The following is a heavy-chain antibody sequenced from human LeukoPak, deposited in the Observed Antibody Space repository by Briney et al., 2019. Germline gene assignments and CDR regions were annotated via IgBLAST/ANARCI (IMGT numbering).Heavy chain of an antibody. CDR2: IKQGGSEK. J-gene: IGHJ4*02. D-gene: IGHD3-9*01. CDR1: GFTFSSYW. CDR3: VRSSIGNYFDTFFDS. V-gene: IGHV3-7*01. Sequence: GGSLRLSCAASGFTFSSYWMSWVRRAPGKGLEWVANIKQGGSEKYYVDSVKGRFTISRDNAKNSLYLQMNSLIADDTAIYYCVRSSIGNYFDTFFDSWGQGAVVTVYS.